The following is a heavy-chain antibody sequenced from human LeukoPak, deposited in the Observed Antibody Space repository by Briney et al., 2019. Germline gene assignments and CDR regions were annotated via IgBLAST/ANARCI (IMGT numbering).Heavy chain of an antibody. CDR3: ARWGGTRQYYFDY. V-gene: IGHV3-33*01. CDR2: TRFDGSIK. D-gene: IGHD1-1*01. Sequence: GGSLRLSCAVSGFIFSDYGFHWVRQAPGKGLEWVAVTRFDGSIKQYADSVKGRFTISRDDSKNTLYLQMNSLKSEDTAVYYCARWGGTRQYYFDYWGQGTLVTVSS. CDR1: GFIFSDYG. J-gene: IGHJ4*02.